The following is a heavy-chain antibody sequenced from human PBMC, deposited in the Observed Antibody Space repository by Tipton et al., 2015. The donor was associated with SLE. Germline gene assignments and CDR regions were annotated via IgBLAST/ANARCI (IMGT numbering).Heavy chain of an antibody. J-gene: IGHJ4*02. CDR1: GGSISSYY. V-gene: IGHV4-4*08. Sequence: TLSLTCTVSGGSISSYYWSWIRQPPGKGLEWIGYIYYSGSTNYNPSLRSRVTIPVDTSKNQFSLKLSSVTAADTAVYYCARERGDYGDYFDYWGQGTLVTVSS. D-gene: IGHD4-17*01. CDR3: ARERGDYGDYFDY. CDR2: IYYSGST.